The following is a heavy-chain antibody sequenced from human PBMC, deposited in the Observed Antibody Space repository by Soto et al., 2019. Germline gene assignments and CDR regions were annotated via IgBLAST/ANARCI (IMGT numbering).Heavy chain of an antibody. CDR2: INAGNGNT. J-gene: IGHJ4*02. Sequence: ASVKVSCKASGYTFTSYAMHWVRQAPGQRLEWMGWINAGNGNTKYSQKFQGRVTMTEDTSTDTAYMELSSLRSEDTAVYYCATVKVNYAFDYWGQGTLVTVSS. D-gene: IGHD1-7*01. CDR1: GYTFTSYA. V-gene: IGHV1-3*01. CDR3: ATVKVNYAFDY.